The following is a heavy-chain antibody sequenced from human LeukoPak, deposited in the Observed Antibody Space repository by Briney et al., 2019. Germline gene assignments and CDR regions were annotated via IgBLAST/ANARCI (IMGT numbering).Heavy chain of an antibody. J-gene: IGHJ5*02. CDR3: ARAGYDFWSGYSPGNWFDP. V-gene: IGHV4-59*06. Sequence: SETLSLTCTVSGGSISSYYWSWIRQPPGKGLEWIGYIYYSGSTYYNPSLKSRVTISVDTSKNQFSLKLSSVTAADTAVYYCARAGYDFWSGYSPGNWFDPWGQGTLVTVSS. CDR2: IYYSGST. D-gene: IGHD3-3*01. CDR1: GGSISSYY.